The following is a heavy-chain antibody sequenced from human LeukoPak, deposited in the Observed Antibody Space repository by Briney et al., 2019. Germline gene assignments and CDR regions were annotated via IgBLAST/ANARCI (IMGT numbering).Heavy chain of an antibody. V-gene: IGHV4-34*01. CDR3: ARVGVERDGYNAFDY. D-gene: IGHD5-24*01. J-gene: IGHJ4*02. CDR2: INHSGST. Sequence: SETLSLTCAVYGGSFSGYYWSWIRQPPGKGLEWIGEINHSGSTNYNPSLKSRVTISVDTSKNQFSLKLSSVTAADTAVYYCARVGVERDGYNAFDYWGQGTLVTVSS. CDR1: GGSFSGYY.